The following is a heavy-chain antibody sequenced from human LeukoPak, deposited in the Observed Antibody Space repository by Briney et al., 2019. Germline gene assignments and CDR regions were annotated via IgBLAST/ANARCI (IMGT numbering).Heavy chain of an antibody. J-gene: IGHJ6*03. CDR2: ISRDGGST. Sequence: GGSLRLSCAASGFTFDDYAMHWVRQAPGKGLEWVSLISRDGGSTYYADSVKGRFTISRDNSKNSLYLQMNSLRAEDTALYYCAKARGLPPYYYYMDVWGKGTTVTVSS. CDR1: GFTFDDYA. CDR3: AKARGLPPYYYYMDV. V-gene: IGHV3-43D*04.